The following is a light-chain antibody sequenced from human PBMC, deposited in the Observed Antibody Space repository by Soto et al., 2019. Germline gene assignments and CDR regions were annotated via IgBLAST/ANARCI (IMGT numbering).Light chain of an antibody. J-gene: IGKJ2*01. CDR1: QSVSSSY. CDR2: GAS. Sequence: EIVLTQSPGTLSLSPGERATLSCRASQSVSSSYLAWYQQKPGQAPRLLIYGASSRATGIPDRFSGSGSGTGFTLTISRLEPEDFAVYYCQQYCSSPPYTFGQGTTLEIK. CDR3: QQYCSSPPYT. V-gene: IGKV3-20*01.